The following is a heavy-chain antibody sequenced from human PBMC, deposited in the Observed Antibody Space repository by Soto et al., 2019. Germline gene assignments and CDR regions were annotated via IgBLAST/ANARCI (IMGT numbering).Heavy chain of an antibody. Sequence: QVQLVESGGGVVQPGRSLRLSCAASGFTFSSYGMHWVRQAPGKGLEWVAVISYDGSHKYYADSVKGRFTISRDNSKHPLYLQMNSLRAEDTSVYYCAKDGWWELPNQPYGMDVWGQGTTVTFSS. J-gene: IGHJ6*02. CDR3: AKDGWWELPNQPYGMDV. CDR1: GFTFSSYG. CDR2: ISYDGSHK. V-gene: IGHV3-30*18. D-gene: IGHD1-26*01.